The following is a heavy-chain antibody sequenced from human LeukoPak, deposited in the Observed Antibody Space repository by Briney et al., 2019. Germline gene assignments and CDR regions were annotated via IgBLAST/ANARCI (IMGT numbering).Heavy chain of an antibody. J-gene: IGHJ5*02. CDR2: IYYSGST. D-gene: IGHD3-10*01. CDR1: GGSISSSSYY. Sequence: SETLSLTCTVSGGSISSSSYYWGWIRQPPGKGLEWIGSIYYSGSTYYNPSLKSRVTISVDTSKNQFSLKLSSVTAADTAVYYCAREGAGRVWFGELFTSYNWFDPWGQGTLVTVSS. V-gene: IGHV4-39*07. CDR3: AREGAGRVWFGELFTSYNWFDP.